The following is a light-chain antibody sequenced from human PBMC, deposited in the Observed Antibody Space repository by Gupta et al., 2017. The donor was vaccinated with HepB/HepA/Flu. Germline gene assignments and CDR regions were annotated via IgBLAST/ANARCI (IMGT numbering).Light chain of an antibody. J-gene: IGKJ4*01. CDR2: GAS. V-gene: IGKV3-20*01. Sequence: GTVSLSPGERATLSCRASEIINSTYLAWYQQKPGQAPSLLIYGASSRATGIPDRFSGSGSGTEFTLTISRLEPEDFAVYYCQQEGNSPGFFGRGTKVDIK. CDR1: EIINSTY. CDR3: QQEGNSPGF.